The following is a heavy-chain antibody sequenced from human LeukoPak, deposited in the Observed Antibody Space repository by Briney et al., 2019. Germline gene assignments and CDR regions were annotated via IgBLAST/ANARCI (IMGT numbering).Heavy chain of an antibody. J-gene: IGHJ4*02. Sequence: SETLSLTCTVSGGSISSYYWSWIRQPPGKGLEWIGYIYYSGSTNYNPSLKSRVTISVDTSKNQFSLKLSSVTAADTAVYYCARAVGGAAGLLWGQGTLVTVSS. CDR3: ARAVGGAAGLL. V-gene: IGHV4-59*01. CDR2: IYYSGST. CDR1: GGSISSYY. D-gene: IGHD6-25*01.